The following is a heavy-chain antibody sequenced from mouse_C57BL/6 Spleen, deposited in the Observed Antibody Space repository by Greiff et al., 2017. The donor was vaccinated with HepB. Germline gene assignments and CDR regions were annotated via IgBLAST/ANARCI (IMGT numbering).Heavy chain of an antibody. Sequence: QVQLQQSGAELVRPGASVTLSCKASGYKFTDYEMHWVKQTPVHGLEWIGAIDPETGGTAYNQKFKGKAILTADKSSSTAYMELRSLTSEDSAVYYCTRSALYDDCPYAMDCWGQGTSVTVSS. D-gene: IGHD2-4*01. J-gene: IGHJ4*01. CDR1: GYKFTDYE. CDR3: TRSALYDDCPYAMDC. V-gene: IGHV1-15*01. CDR2: IDPETGGT.